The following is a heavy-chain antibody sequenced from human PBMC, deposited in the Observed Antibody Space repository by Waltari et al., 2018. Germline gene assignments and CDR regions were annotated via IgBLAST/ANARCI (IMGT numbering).Heavy chain of an antibody. Sequence: QVQLQESGPGLVKPSETLSLTCTVSGGSISSYYWSWIRQPPGKGLEWIGYIYYSGSTNYNPSLKSRVTISVDTSKNQFSLKLSSVTAADTAGYYCARGPSIAAFFDYWGQGTLVTVSS. CDR1: GGSISSYY. CDR3: ARGPSIAAFFDY. J-gene: IGHJ4*02. V-gene: IGHV4-59*01. D-gene: IGHD6-6*01. CDR2: IYYSGST.